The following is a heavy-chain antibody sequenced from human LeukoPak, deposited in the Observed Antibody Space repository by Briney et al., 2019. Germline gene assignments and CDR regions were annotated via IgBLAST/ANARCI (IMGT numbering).Heavy chain of an antibody. J-gene: IGHJ4*02. V-gene: IGHV5-51*01. CDR2: IYPGDSDT. Sequence: GESLKISCKGSGYSFTSYWIGWVRQMPGKGLEWMGIIYPGDSDTRYSPSFQGQVTISADKSISTAYLQWSGLKASDTAMYYCARSTMVRGVGLYYFDYWGQGTLVTVSS. CDR3: ARSTMVRGVGLYYFDY. D-gene: IGHD3-10*01. CDR1: GYSFTSYW.